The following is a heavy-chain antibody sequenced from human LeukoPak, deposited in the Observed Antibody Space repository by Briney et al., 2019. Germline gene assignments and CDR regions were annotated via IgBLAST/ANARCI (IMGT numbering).Heavy chain of an antibody. D-gene: IGHD2-2*01. CDR1: GGSISTYY. CDR2: IYYSGAT. Sequence: SETLSLTCTVSGGSISTYYWNWIRQPPGKGLEWIGYIYYSGATNYNPSLKSRVTISVDTSKNQFSLKLSSVTAADTAVYYCASTTGYYYGMDVWGQGTTVTVSS. V-gene: IGHV4-59*01. CDR3: ASTTGYYYGMDV. J-gene: IGHJ6*02.